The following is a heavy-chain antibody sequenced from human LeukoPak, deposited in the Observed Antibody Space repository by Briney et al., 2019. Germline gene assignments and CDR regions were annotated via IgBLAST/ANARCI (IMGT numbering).Heavy chain of an antibody. CDR3: ATPPTGTTTTGEYYFDY. CDR1: GGTFSSYT. J-gene: IGHJ4*02. CDR2: ISPISGTT. V-gene: IGHV1-69*05. Sequence: GASVKVSCKASGGTFSSYTITWVRQAPGQGLEWMGGISPISGTTNYAQKFQGRVTITTDESTSTAYVELSSLRSEDTAVYYCATPPTGTTTTGEYYFDYWGQGTLVTVSS. D-gene: IGHD1-1*01.